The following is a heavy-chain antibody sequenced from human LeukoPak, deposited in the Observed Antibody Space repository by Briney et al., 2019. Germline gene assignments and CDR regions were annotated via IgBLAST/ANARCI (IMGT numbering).Heavy chain of an antibody. CDR1: GFTFNNYR. CDR3: ARVGSPSIGDAFDI. V-gene: IGHV3-7*01. Sequence: PGGSLRLSCAASGFTFNNYRMSWVRQAPGKGLEWVASIKQDESEKQYVDSVKGRFTISRDSAKNSLYLRMNSLRAEDTAVYYCARVGSPSIGDAFDIWGQGTMVTVSS. CDR2: IKQDESEK. D-gene: IGHD3-10*01. J-gene: IGHJ3*02.